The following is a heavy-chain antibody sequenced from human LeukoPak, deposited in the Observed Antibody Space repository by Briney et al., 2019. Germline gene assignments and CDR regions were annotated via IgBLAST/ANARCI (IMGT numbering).Heavy chain of an antibody. Sequence: GGPLRLSCAASGFTFSRYGMHWVRQPPGQGREGVAFIWYDGSHKDYADSVKGRFTISGDNSKNTLFLQMNSLRAEDTAVYFCARGRGDCSTTSCYIDYWGQGTLVTVSS. CDR2: IWYDGSHK. V-gene: IGHV3-33*01. CDR3: ARGRGDCSTTSCYIDY. CDR1: GFTFSRYG. D-gene: IGHD2-2*01. J-gene: IGHJ4*02.